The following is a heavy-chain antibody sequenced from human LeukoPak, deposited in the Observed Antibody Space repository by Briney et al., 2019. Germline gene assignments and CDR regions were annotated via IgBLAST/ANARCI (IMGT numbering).Heavy chain of an antibody. D-gene: IGHD1-26*01. CDR1: GFTLSTYW. J-gene: IGHJ4*02. CDR2: IKRDGSEK. CDR3: VRDDGATKPC. Sequence: GGSLRLSCAASGFTLSTYWMSWVRQAPGKGLEWVANIKRDGSEKYYVDSVKGRFTVSRDNAKNSLYLQMSSLRVEDTAVYYCVRDDGATKPCWGQGTLVTVSS. V-gene: IGHV3-7*01.